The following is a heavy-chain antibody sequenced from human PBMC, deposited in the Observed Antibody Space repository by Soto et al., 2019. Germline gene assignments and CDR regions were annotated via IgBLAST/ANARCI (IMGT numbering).Heavy chain of an antibody. Sequence: GGSLRLSCAASGFTFSSYGMHWVRQAPGKGLEWVAVIWYDGSNKYYADSVKGRFTISRDNSKNTLYLQMNSLRAEDTAVYYCARVDELYYYYGMDVWGQGTTVTVSS. D-gene: IGHD1-26*01. J-gene: IGHJ6*02. V-gene: IGHV3-33*01. CDR2: IWYDGSNK. CDR1: GFTFSSYG. CDR3: ARVDELYYYYGMDV.